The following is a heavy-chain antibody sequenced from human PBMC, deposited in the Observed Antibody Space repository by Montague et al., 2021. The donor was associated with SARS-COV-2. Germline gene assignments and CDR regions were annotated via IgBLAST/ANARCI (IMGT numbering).Heavy chain of an antibody. J-gene: IGHJ2*01. V-gene: IGHV4-4*07. CDR3: ARAIWHLDV. CDR2: IYTGGYV. CDR1: GDSISRYY. Sequence: SETLSLTCSVSGDSISRYYWSWIRQSYGKGLEWIGRIYTGGYVNXNPARQSRVSMSVDTSKSQVSLNVTSVTAADTAVYYCARAIWHLDVWGRGILVTVSS.